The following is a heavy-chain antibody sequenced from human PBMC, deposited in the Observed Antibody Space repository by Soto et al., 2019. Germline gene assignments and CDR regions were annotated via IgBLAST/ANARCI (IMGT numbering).Heavy chain of an antibody. CDR1: GFTFDDYA. D-gene: IGHD2-15*01. CDR2: ISWNSGSI. Sequence: EVQLVESGGGLVQPGRSLRLSCAASGFTFDDYAMHWVRQAPGKGLEWVSGISWNSGSIGYADSVKGRFTISRDNAKNSLYLHMNSRRADDTALYYCAKDGRNCGGGSCYRGWFDPWGQGTLVTVSS. CDR3: AKDGRNCGGGSCYRGWFDP. V-gene: IGHV3-9*01. J-gene: IGHJ5*02.